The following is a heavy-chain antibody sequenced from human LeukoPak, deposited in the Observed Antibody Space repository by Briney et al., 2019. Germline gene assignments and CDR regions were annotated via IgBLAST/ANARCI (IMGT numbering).Heavy chain of an antibody. CDR2: ISGNGGVI. CDR1: GFTFSDNY. Sequence: PGGSLRLSCAASGFTFSDNYMTWVRQAPGKGLEWLSYISGNGGVIQYADSVKGRFTISRDNAKNLLYLQMDSLRAEDTAVYYCARDLIPDYYDSSGYGGAFDIWGQGTMVTVSS. J-gene: IGHJ3*02. V-gene: IGHV3-11*01. CDR3: ARDLIPDYYDSSGYGGAFDI. D-gene: IGHD3-22*01.